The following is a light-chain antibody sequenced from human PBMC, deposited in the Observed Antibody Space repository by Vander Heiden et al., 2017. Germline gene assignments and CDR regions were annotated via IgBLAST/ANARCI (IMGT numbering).Light chain of an antibody. CDR1: SSDVGGYNY. V-gene: IGLV2-8*01. CDR2: EVS. CDR3: SSYAGSNKLV. J-gene: IGLJ2*01. Sequence: QSALTQPPSASGSPGQSVTISCTGTSSDVGGYNYVSWYQQHPGKAPKLMIYEVSKRPSGVPDRFSGPKSGNTASLTVSGLQAEDEADYYCSSYAGSNKLVFGGGTKLTVL.